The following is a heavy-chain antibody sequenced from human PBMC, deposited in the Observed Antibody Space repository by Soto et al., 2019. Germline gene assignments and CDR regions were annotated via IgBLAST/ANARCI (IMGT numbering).Heavy chain of an antibody. CDR1: GFTFSSYA. D-gene: IGHD5-12*01. J-gene: IGHJ4*02. CDR2: ISGSGGST. CDR3: AKDRLLGYSGYSFDY. Sequence: PGGSLRLSCAASGFTFSSYAMSWVRQAPGKGLEWVSAISGSGGSTYYADSVKGRFTISRDNSKNTLYLQMNSLRAEDTAVYYCAKDRLLGYSGYSFDYWGQGTLVTVSS. V-gene: IGHV3-23*01.